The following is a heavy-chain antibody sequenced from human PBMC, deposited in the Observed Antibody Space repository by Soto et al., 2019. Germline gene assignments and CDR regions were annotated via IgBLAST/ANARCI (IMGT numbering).Heavy chain of an antibody. CDR2: ISYDGSNK. CDR3: ARDSLDFWSGYMLCYFDY. CDR1: GFTFSSYA. V-gene: IGHV3-30-3*01. J-gene: IGHJ4*02. D-gene: IGHD3-3*01. Sequence: QVQLVESGGGVVQPGRSLRLSCAASGFTFSSYAMHWVRQAPGKGLEWVAVISYDGSNKYYADSVKGRFTISRDNSKNTLDLQMNCLRAEDTAVYYCARDSLDFWSGYMLCYFDYWGQGTLVTVSS.